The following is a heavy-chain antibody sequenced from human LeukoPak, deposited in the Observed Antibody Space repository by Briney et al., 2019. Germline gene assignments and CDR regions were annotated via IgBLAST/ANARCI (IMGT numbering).Heavy chain of an antibody. CDR2: ISGNGGST. D-gene: IGHD3-3*01. CDR3: AKDLRFLEWLLEGDY. J-gene: IGHJ4*02. V-gene: IGHV3-23*01. CDR1: GFTFSSYA. Sequence: GGSLRLSRVASGFTFSSYAMSWVRQAPGKGLEWVSAISGNGGSTYYADSVKGRFTISRDNSKNTLYLQMNSLRAEDTAVYYCAKDLRFLEWLLEGDYWGQGTLVTVSS.